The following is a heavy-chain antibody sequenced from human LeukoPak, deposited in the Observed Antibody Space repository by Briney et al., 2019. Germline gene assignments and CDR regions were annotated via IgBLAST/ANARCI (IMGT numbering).Heavy chain of an antibody. CDR3: ARDMYSSGWRLDY. D-gene: IGHD6-19*01. CDR2: IRYDGSNK. J-gene: IGHJ4*02. Sequence: GGSLRLSCAASGFTFSSYGMHWVRQAPGKGLEWVAFIRYDGSNKYYADSVKGRFTISRDNSKNTLYLQMNSLRAEDTAVYYCARDMYSSGWRLDYWGQGTLVTVSS. V-gene: IGHV3-30*02. CDR1: GFTFSSYG.